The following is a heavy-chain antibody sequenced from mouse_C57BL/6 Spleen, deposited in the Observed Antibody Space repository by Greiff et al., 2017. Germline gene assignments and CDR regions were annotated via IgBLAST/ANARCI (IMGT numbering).Heavy chain of an antibody. CDR1: GYAFSSSW. Sequence: QVQLQQSGPELVKPGASVKISCKASGYAFSSSWMNWVKQRPGKGLEWIGRIYPGDGDTNYNGKFKGKATLTADKSSSTAYLQLISLSSDDSAVYFCARGWYYDYGVGVYWGQGTTLTVSS. D-gene: IGHD2-4*01. V-gene: IGHV1-82*01. J-gene: IGHJ2*01. CDR2: IYPGDGDT. CDR3: ARGWYYDYGVGVY.